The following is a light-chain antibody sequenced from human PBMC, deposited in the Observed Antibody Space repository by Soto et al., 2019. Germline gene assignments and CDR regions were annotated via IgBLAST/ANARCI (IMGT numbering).Light chain of an antibody. V-gene: IGLV3-1*01. Sequence: SYELTQPPSVSVSPGQTASITCSGDKLGDKYACWYQQKPGKSPVPGIYQDSKRPSGSPERFSGSNSGNAATLTISGTQAMDEADYYCQAWDSSTVVFGGGTKLTVL. CDR3: QAWDSSTVV. CDR2: QDS. CDR1: KLGDKY. J-gene: IGLJ2*01.